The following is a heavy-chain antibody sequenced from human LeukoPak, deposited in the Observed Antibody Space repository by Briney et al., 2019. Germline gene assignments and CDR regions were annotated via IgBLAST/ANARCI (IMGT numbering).Heavy chain of an antibody. CDR3: AKRGAVIRVILVGFHKEAYYFDS. CDR1: GITLSNYG. CDR2: ISDSGGST. J-gene: IGHJ4*02. V-gene: IGHV3-23*01. Sequence: GGSLRLSCAVSGITLSNYGMSWVRQAPGKGLEWVAGISDSGGSTNYADSVKGRFTISRDNPENTLYLQMNSLRAEDTAVYFCAKRGAVIRVILVGFHKEAYYFDSWGQGALVTVSS. D-gene: IGHD3-22*01.